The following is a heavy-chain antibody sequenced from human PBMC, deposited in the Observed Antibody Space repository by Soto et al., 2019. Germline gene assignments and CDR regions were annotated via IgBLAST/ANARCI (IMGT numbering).Heavy chain of an antibody. CDR1: GGTFSSYA. CDR2: IIPIFGTA. J-gene: IGHJ6*02. D-gene: IGHD6-19*01. Sequence: SVKVSCKASGGTFSSYAISWVRQAPGQGLEWMGGIIPIFGTANYAQKFQGRVTITADESTSTAYMELSSLRSEDTAVYYCARGSIAVAGYYYYGMDGWGQGTTATVSS. V-gene: IGHV1-69*13. CDR3: ARGSIAVAGYYYYGMDG.